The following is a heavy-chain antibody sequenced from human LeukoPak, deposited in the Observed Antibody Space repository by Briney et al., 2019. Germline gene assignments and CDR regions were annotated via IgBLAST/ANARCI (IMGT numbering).Heavy chain of an antibody. CDR3: AKDRGHYSDSTGYYHNWFDP. D-gene: IGHD3-22*01. CDR1: GGSISSYY. V-gene: IGHV4-59*01. CDR2: IYYSGST. Sequence: SETLSLTCTVSGGSISSYYWSWIRQPPGKGLEWIGYIYYSGSTNYNPSLKSRVTISADMSKNQFSLKLTSVTAADTAMYYCAKDRGHYSDSTGYYHNWFDPWGQGTLVTVSS. J-gene: IGHJ5*02.